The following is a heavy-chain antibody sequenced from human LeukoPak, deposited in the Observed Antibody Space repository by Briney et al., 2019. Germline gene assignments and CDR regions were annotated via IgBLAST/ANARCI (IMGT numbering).Heavy chain of an antibody. J-gene: IGHJ3*02. CDR1: GGSVSSGSYY. CDR2: IYTGGNI. V-gene: IGHV4-61*02. D-gene: IGHD3-3*01. CDR3: ARVTSGYYTADAFDI. Sequence: SETLSLTCTVSGGSVSSGSYYWSWIRQPAGRGLEWIGRIYTGGNINYNPSLKRRVTISLDTSKSQFSLRLSSVTAADTAVYYCARVTSGYYTADAFDIWGHGTMVTVSS.